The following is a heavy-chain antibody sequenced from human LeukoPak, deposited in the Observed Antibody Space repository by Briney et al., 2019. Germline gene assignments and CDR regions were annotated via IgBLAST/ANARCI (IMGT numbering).Heavy chain of an antibody. V-gene: IGHV4-59*08. J-gene: IGHJ4*02. Sequence: SETLSLTCTVSGGSISSYYWSWIRQPPGKGLEWIGYIYYSGSTNYNPSLKSRVTISVDTSKNQFSLKLRSVTAADTAVYYCARCSSSGGVDYWGQGTLVTVSS. D-gene: IGHD6-6*01. CDR3: ARCSSSGGVDY. CDR1: GGSISSYY. CDR2: IYYSGST.